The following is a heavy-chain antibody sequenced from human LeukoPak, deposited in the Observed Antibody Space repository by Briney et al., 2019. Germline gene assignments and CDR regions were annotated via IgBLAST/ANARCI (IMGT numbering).Heavy chain of an antibody. D-gene: IGHD5-24*01. CDR2: ISSSSSYI. CDR1: GFTFSSYS. Sequence: PGGSLRLSCAASGFTFSSYSMNWVRQAPGKGLEWVSSISSSSSYIYYADSVKGRFTISRDNAKNSLYLQMNSLRAEDTAVCYCARAGRDGYNYCIDYWGQGTLVTVSS. J-gene: IGHJ4*02. V-gene: IGHV3-21*01. CDR3: ARAGRDGYNYCIDY.